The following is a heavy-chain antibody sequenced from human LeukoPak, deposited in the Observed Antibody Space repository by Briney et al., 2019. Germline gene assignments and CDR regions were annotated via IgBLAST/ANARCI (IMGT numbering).Heavy chain of an antibody. Sequence: PGRSLRLSCTASGFTSSTYAMHWVRQAPVKGLEWVAVISYDGSTQYYADSVKGRFTISRDNSKNTLDLQMNSLRTDDTAVYYCARGDKAVAFDWFDPWGQGTLVSVSS. CDR2: ISYDGSTQ. J-gene: IGHJ5*02. V-gene: IGHV3-30-3*01. D-gene: IGHD6-19*01. CDR1: GFTSSTYA. CDR3: ARGDKAVAFDWFDP.